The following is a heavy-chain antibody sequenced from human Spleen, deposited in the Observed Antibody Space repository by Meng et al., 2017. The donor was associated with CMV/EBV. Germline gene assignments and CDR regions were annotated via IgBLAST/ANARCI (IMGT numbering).Heavy chain of an antibody. CDR1: GYTFTSYA. D-gene: IGHD2-2*01. CDR2: MNPNSGNT. V-gene: IGHV1-8*03. J-gene: IGHJ5*02. Sequence: ASVKVSCKASGYTFTSYAINWVRQATGQGLEWMGWMNPNSGNTGYAQKFQGRVTITRNTSISTAYMELSSLRSEDTAVYYCARGRSVPAAPFDPWGQGTLVTVSS. CDR3: ARGRSVPAAPFDP.